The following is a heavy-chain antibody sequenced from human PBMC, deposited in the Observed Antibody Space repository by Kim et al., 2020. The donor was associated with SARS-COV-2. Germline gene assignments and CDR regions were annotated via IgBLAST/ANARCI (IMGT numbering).Heavy chain of an antibody. J-gene: IGHJ4*02. Sequence: ESGQDRYTISRNNAKNKLYLQMNSLRAEDTAVYYCARAKIIVGATTSFDYWGQGTLVTVSS. CDR3: ARAKIIVGATTSFDY. V-gene: IGHV3-74*01. D-gene: IGHD1-26*01.